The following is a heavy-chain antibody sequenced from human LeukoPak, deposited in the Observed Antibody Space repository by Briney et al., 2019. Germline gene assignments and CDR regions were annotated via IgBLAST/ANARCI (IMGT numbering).Heavy chain of an antibody. Sequence: PGGSLRLSCAASGFTFSSYSMNWVRQAPGKGLEWVSYISSSSSTIYYADSVEGRFTISRDNAKNSLYLQMNSLRAEDTAVYYCARRAGAYSHPYDYWGQGTLVTVSS. CDR1: GFTFSSYS. J-gene: IGHJ4*02. CDR3: ARRAGAYSHPYDY. D-gene: IGHD4/OR15-4a*01. CDR2: ISSSSSTI. V-gene: IGHV3-48*01.